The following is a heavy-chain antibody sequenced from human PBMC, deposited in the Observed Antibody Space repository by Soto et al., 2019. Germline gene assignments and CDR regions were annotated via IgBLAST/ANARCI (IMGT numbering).Heavy chain of an antibody. D-gene: IGHD2-21*01. CDR3: AKDRQYSRDYFAL. Sequence: EVKLLESGGGLVQPGGSLRLSCAVSGFTVTSNGVRWVRQAPGKGLEWVSAISPNGQGIWYADSVKGRFTISRDISRNTVFLQMDSLRAEDTAVYYCAKDRQYSRDYFALLGPGNPGHRPL. CDR2: ISPNGQGI. V-gene: IGHV3-23*01. J-gene: IGHJ4*02. CDR1: GFTVTSNG.